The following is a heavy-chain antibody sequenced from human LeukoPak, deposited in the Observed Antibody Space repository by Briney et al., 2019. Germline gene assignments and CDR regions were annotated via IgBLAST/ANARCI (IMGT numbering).Heavy chain of an antibody. V-gene: IGHV1-2*02. J-gene: IGHJ6*02. D-gene: IGHD2-2*01. CDR3: ARECDIVVVSYMDV. CDR1: GYTFTGYY. CDR2: INPNSGGT. Sequence: ASVKVSCKASGYTFTGYYMHWVRQAPGQGLEWMGWINPNSGGTNYAQKFQGRVTMTRDTSISTAYMELSRLRSDDTAVYYCARECDIVVVSYMDVWGQGTTVTISS.